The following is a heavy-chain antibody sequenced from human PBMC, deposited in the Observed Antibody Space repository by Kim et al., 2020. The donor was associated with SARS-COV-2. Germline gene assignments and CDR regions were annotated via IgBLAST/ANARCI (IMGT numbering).Heavy chain of an antibody. CDR2: SDGSTT. Sequence: SDGSTTTYADSVKGRFTISRDNAKDTLYLQMNSRRAEDTAVYYCTRDLVSWGQGILVTVSS. V-gene: IGHV3-74*01. D-gene: IGHD2-8*02. J-gene: IGHJ5*02. CDR3: TRDLVS.